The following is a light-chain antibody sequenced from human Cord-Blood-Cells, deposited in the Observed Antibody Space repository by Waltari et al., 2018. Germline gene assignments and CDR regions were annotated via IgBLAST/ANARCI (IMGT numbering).Light chain of an antibody. CDR2: QDS. Sequence: SYELTQPPSVSVSPGQTASITCSGDKLGDKYACWYQQKPGQSPVLVIYQDSKRPSGNSELFSGSNSGNTATLTISGTQAMDEADYYCQAWDSSTYVFGTGTKVTVL. J-gene: IGLJ1*01. CDR1: KLGDKY. CDR3: QAWDSSTYV. V-gene: IGLV3-1*01.